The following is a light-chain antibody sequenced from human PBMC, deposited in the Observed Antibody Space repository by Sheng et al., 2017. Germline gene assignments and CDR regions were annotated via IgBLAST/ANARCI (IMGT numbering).Light chain of an antibody. Sequence: QSVLTQSPSASGTPGQRVTISCSGSSSNIGSNYVYWYQQLPGTAPKLLIYRNNQRPSGVPDRFSGSKSGTSASLAISGLRSEDEADYYCAAWDDSLRGVFGGGTKADRP. CDR1: SSNIGSNY. V-gene: IGLV1-47*01. CDR2: RNN. J-gene: IGLJ3*02. CDR3: AAWDDSLRGV.